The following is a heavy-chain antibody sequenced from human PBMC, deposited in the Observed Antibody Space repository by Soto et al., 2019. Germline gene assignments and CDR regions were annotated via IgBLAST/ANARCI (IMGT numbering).Heavy chain of an antibody. CDR3: AGDRDDYGSGNYYNRIDF. Sequence: QVQLVQSGAEVKKPGSSVKVSCKASGGIFSTYAISWLRQAPGQGLEWWGGIIPIFGTPNYAQKFQGRATITADESTSTAYMELSRLRSEDTAVYYCAGDRDDYGSGNYYNRIDFWGQGTLVTVSS. J-gene: IGHJ4*02. D-gene: IGHD3-10*01. CDR1: GGIFSTYA. CDR2: IIPIFGTP. V-gene: IGHV1-69*01.